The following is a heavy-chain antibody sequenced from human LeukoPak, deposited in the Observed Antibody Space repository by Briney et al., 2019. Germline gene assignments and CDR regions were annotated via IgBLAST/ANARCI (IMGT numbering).Heavy chain of an antibody. CDR1: GFTFSSYS. D-gene: IGHD3-9*01. V-gene: IGHV3-21*01. CDR3: ARDRFDCLTPDY. J-gene: IGHJ4*02. Sequence: GGSLRLSCAASGFTFSSYSMNWVRQAPGKGLEWASSISSSSTYINYADSVKGRFTISRDNARNSLYLQMNSLRAEDTAVYYCARDRFDCLTPDYWGEGTLVTVSS. CDR2: ISSSSTYI.